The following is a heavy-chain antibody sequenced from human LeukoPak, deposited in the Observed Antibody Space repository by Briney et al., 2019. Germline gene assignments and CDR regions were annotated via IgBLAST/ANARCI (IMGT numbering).Heavy chain of an antibody. Sequence: ASAKVSCKASGYTFTNYYLHWVRQAPGQGLEWMGIINPSGGSTSYEQKFQGRVTLTRDTSTSTVYMDLSSLRSEDTAVYYCARDIQGTGSNIDYWGQGTLVTVSS. CDR3: ARDIQGTGSNIDY. CDR1: GYTFTNYY. J-gene: IGHJ4*02. D-gene: IGHD1-26*01. CDR2: INPSGGST. V-gene: IGHV1-46*01.